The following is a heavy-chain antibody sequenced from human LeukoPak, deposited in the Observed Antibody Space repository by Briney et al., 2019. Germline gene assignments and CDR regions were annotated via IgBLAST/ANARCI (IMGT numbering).Heavy chain of an antibody. CDR1: GGSISSYY. V-gene: IGHV4-59*08. D-gene: IGHD3-3*01. Sequence: SETLSLTCTVSGGSISSYYWSWIRQPPGKGLEWIGYIYYSGSTNYNPSLKSRVTISVDTSKNQFSLKLSSVTAADTAVYYCAKTTYYDFWSGYYTFDYWGQGTLVTVSA. J-gene: IGHJ4*02. CDR3: AKTTYYDFWSGYYTFDY. CDR2: IYYSGST.